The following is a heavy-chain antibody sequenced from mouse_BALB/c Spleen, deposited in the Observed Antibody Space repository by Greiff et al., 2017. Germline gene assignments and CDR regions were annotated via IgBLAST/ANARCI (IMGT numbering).Heavy chain of an antibody. CDR2: ISTYYGDA. Sequence: VKLMESGAELVRPGVSVKISCKGSGYTFTDYAMHWVKQSHAKSLEWIGVISTYYGDASYNQKFKGKATMTVDKSSSTAYMELARLTSEDSAIYYCARQTTVVGDWYFDVWGAGTTVTVSS. D-gene: IGHD1-1*01. CDR3: ARQTTVVGDWYFDV. J-gene: IGHJ1*01. V-gene: IGHV1S137*01. CDR1: GYTFTDYA.